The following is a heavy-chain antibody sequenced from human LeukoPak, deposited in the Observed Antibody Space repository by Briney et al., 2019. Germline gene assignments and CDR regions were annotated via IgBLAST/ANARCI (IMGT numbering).Heavy chain of an antibody. D-gene: IGHD2-15*01. V-gene: IGHV1-69*06. CDR2: IIPIFGTA. CDR1: GGTFSSYA. J-gene: IGHJ6*03. CDR3: ARAVAATSSYYYYYMDV. Sequence: SVKVSCKASGGTFSSYAISWVRQAPGQGLEWMGGIIPIFGTANYAQKFQGRVTITADKSTSTAYMELSSLRSEDTAVYYCARAVAATSSYYYYYMDVWGKGTAVTVSS.